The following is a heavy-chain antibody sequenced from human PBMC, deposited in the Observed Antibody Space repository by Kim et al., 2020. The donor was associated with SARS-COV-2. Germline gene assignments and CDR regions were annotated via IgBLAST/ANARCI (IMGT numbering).Heavy chain of an antibody. CDR2: ISSNGGST. D-gene: IGHD3-10*01. J-gene: IGHJ3*01. CDR3: VAGFF. Sequence: ISSNGGSTSYADSGKGRFTISRDNSKNTLYLQMSSLRAEDTAVYYCVAGFFWGQGTMVTVSS. V-gene: IGHV3-64D*06.